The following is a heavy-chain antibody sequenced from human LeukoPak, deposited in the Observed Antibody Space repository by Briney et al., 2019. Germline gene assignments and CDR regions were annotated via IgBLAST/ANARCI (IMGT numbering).Heavy chain of an antibody. CDR1: GSISGYY. CDR2: IYTSGST. J-gene: IGHJ3*02. CDR3: ARQKCTSTSCLTKNAFDI. Sequence: PSETLSLTCTVSGSISGYYWSWIRQPPGKGLEWIGCIYTSGSTNYNPSLESRVTISVDTSKNQFSLDLSSVTAADTAVYYCARQKCTSTSCLTKNAFDIWGLGTMVTVSS. V-gene: IGHV4-4*09. D-gene: IGHD2-2*01.